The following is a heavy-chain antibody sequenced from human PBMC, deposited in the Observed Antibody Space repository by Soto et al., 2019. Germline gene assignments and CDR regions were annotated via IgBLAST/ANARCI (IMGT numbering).Heavy chain of an antibody. D-gene: IGHD2-21*01. Sequence: QVQLVQSGPEVKEPGASVRVSCKASGYTFTSYGFSWVRQAPGQGLEWVGWVSANNGDTNSARNLQGRVTLTTDTSTNTAYMDLRSLTSDDTAVYYCARDFRDSCGGTMCIYIDYWGQGTLVTVSS. V-gene: IGHV1-18*01. CDR3: ARDFRDSCGGTMCIYIDY. CDR1: GYTFTSYG. CDR2: VSANNGDT. J-gene: IGHJ4*02.